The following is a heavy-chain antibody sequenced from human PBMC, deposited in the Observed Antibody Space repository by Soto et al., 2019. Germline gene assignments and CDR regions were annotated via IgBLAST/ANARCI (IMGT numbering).Heavy chain of an antibody. J-gene: IGHJ3*02. CDR3: AKRLFAIVVVGGYDI. V-gene: IGHV4-31*03. CDR2: IYHSGNT. Sequence: SETLSLTCSVSGGSISSGGYYWSWIRQLPGKDLEWIGYIYHSGNTYYNSSLKSRLTISVDTSKNQFSLKLTSVTAADTAVYYCAKRLFAIVVVGGYDIWGQGTMVTVSS. D-gene: IGHD5-12*01. CDR1: GGSISSGGYY.